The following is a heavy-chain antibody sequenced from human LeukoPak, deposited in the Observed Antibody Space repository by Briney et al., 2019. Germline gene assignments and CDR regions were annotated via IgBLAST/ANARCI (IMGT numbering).Heavy chain of an antibody. J-gene: IGHJ5*02. D-gene: IGHD3-16*01. Sequence: PGGSLRLSCAASGFPFSNFAMTWIRQAPGKGLEWISLISAGGSSTFDADSMRGRFTISRDNYKNTLYLQMNSLRVEDTAVYYCAKAGGGGWSNWFDPWGQGTQVTVSS. CDR2: ISAGGSST. CDR1: GFPFSNFA. CDR3: AKAGGGGWSNWFDP. V-gene: IGHV3-23*01.